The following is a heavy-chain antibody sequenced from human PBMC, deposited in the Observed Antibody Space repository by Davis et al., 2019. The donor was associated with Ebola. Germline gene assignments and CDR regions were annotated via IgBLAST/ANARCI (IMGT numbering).Heavy chain of an antibody. D-gene: IGHD4-17*01. CDR3: ARASGDYFDY. V-gene: IGHV4-39*01. CDR2: IYYSGST. J-gene: IGHJ4*02. Sequence: MPSETLSLTCTVSGGSISSSSYYWGWIRQPPGKGLEWIGSIYYSGSTYYNPSLKSRVTISVDTSKNQFSLKLSSVTAADTAVYYCARASGDYFDYWGQGTLVTVSS. CDR1: GGSISSSSYY.